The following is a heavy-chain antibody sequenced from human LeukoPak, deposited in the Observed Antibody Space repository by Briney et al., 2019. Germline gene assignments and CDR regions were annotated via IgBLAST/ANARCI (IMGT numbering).Heavy chain of an antibody. CDR1: GGTFSSYA. CDR3: ARTVLGDERTRYYYYYYMDV. Sequence: SVKVSCKASGGTFSSYAISWVRQAPGQGLEWMGGIIPIFGTANYAQKFQGRVTITTDESTSTAYMELSSLRSEDTAVYYCARTVLGDERTRYYYYYYMDVWGKGTTVTVSS. CDR2: IIPIFGTA. D-gene: IGHD2-21*01. V-gene: IGHV1-69*05. J-gene: IGHJ6*03.